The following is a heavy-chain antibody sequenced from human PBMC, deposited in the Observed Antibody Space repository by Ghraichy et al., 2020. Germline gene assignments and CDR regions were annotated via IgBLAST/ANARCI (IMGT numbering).Heavy chain of an antibody. D-gene: IGHD6-19*01. CDR3: AKRKAFSSGWDDY. Sequence: GESLNISCTASGFTFSSYAMNWVRQAPGKGLEWVSTLSGSGAGTYYADSVKGRFTISRDNSKNTLYLQMNSLRADDTAVYYCAKRKAFSSGWDDYWGQGTLVTVSS. V-gene: IGHV3-23*01. CDR1: GFTFSSYA. CDR2: LSGSGAGT. J-gene: IGHJ4*02.